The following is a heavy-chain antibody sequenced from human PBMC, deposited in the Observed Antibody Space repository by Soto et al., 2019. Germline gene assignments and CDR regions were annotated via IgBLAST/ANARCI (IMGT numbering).Heavy chain of an antibody. Sequence: GGSLRLSCAASGFTFSSYGMHWVRQAPGKGLEWVAVISYDVSNKYYADSVKGRFTISRDNSKNTLYLQMNSLRAEDTAVYYCAKSYPSSYYDSSGYQDYWGQGTLVTVSS. J-gene: IGHJ4*02. V-gene: IGHV3-30*18. CDR1: GFTFSSYG. D-gene: IGHD3-22*01. CDR2: ISYDVSNK. CDR3: AKSYPSSYYDSSGYQDY.